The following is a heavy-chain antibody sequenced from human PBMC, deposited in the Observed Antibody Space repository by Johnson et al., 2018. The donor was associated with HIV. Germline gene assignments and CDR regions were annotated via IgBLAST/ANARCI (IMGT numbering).Heavy chain of an antibody. CDR3: AREGALGAYDAFDI. CDR1: GFSFSPYA. CDR2: ISHDGSKK. J-gene: IGHJ3*02. D-gene: IGHD3-10*01. Sequence: QVQLVESGGGLVKPGGSLRLSCAASGFSFSPYALHWVRQTPGKGLEWVAVISHDGSKKYYADSVEGRFTISRDNFKNTLYLQMNSRRDEDTAVYYCAREGALGAYDAFDIWGQGTMVTVSS. V-gene: IGHV3-30*04.